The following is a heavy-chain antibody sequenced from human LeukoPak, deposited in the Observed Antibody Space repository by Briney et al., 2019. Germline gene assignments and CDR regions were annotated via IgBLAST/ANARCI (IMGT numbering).Heavy chain of an antibody. D-gene: IGHD3-3*01. CDR1: GFTFSTYW. V-gene: IGHV3-7*03. Sequence: PGGSLRLSCAASGFTFSTYWMSWVRQAPGKGLEWVANIKQDGSEKYYMDSVKGRFTISRDNAKSSLYLQMNSLRAEDTALYYCARALWSGYYAIYWGAFDIWGQGTMVTVSS. CDR3: ARALWSGYYAIYWGAFDI. J-gene: IGHJ3*02. CDR2: IKQDGSEK.